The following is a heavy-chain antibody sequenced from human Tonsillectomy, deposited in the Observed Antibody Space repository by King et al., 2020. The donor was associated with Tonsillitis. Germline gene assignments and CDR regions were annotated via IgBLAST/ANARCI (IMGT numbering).Heavy chain of an antibody. CDR2: ISGSFGST. V-gene: IGHV3-23*04. CDR1: GLTFSTYD. D-gene: IGHD1-26*01. CDR3: SIGGVGPTTRYYYDGMDV. J-gene: IGHJ6*02. Sequence: EVQLVESGGGLVQPGGSLRLSCAASGLTFSTYDMTWVRQAPGKGLEWVSGISGSFGSTYYADSVKGRFTISRDNSKNTLYLQMNYLRADDTAVYYCSIGGVGPTTRYYYDGMDVWGQGTTVTVSS.